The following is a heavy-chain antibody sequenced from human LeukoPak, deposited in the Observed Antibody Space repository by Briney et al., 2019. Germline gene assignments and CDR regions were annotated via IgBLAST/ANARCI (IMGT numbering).Heavy chain of an antibody. CDR3: ARGETAVTSYLHF. J-gene: IGHJ4*02. CDR1: GFIFSNYA. D-gene: IGHD2-21*02. CDR2: ISTSSSTI. V-gene: IGHV3-48*02. Sequence: GGSLRLSCAASGFIFSNYAMNWVRQAPGKGLEWISYISTSSSTIYYADSVKGRFTISRDNAKNSLYLQMNSPTEKDTAVYYCARGETAVTSYLHFRGQGTLVTVSS.